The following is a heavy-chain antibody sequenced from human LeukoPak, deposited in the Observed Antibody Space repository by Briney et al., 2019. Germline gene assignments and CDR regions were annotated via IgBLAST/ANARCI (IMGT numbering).Heavy chain of an antibody. D-gene: IGHD6-19*01. Sequence: NPSETLSLTCTVSGASISSYYWSWLRQPPGKGLEWIGYIYYSGSTNYNPSLKSRVTISVDTSKNQFSLKLSSVTAADTAVYYCASLGAVAGKDYWGQGTLVTVSS. CDR3: ASLGAVAGKDY. CDR1: GASISSYY. V-gene: IGHV4-59*08. J-gene: IGHJ4*02. CDR2: IYYSGST.